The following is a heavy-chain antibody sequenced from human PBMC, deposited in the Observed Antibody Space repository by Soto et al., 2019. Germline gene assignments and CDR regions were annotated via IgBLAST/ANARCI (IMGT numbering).Heavy chain of an antibody. CDR1: GGSISFDHYH. CDR2: VHYSGSV. Sequence: SETLSLTCTVSGGSISFDHYHWTWIRQPPGRGLEWIGYVHYSGSVLYNPSLQSRVSISVDTSKNQFSLKLSSVTAADTAVYFCAREDDGGDRDYYGLDVWGQGTKVTVSS. V-gene: IGHV4-30-4*01. CDR3: AREDDGGDRDYYGLDV. D-gene: IGHD2-21*02. J-gene: IGHJ6*02.